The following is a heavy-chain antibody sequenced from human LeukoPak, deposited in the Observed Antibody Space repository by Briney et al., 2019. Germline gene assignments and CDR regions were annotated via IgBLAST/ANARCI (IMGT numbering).Heavy chain of an antibody. CDR2: MSFDGFSK. D-gene: IGHD3-22*01. V-gene: IGHV3-30*04. Sequence: GRSLRLSCAASGIAFGNSIMHWVRQAPGKGLEWVSAMSFDGFSKCYADSLKGRLSISRDDSKNTVYLQMNSLRLEDTAVYYCAREGHTSGYCGTFDVWGQGTTVVVSS. J-gene: IGHJ3*01. CDR1: GIAFGNSI. CDR3: AREGHTSGYCGTFDV.